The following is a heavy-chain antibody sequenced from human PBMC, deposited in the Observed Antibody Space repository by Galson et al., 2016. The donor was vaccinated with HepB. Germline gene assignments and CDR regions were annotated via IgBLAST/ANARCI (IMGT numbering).Heavy chain of an antibody. CDR3: AHGRGWLSDY. CDR1: GFSLTTDGEA. J-gene: IGHJ4*02. CDR2: IFWAGDK. Sequence: PALVKPTQTLTLTCTFSGFSLTTDGEAVGWIRQPPGKALEWLAIIFWAGDKHYSPSLKNRLTIIKDTSKSQVVLTMTNMDPVDTATYYCAHGRGWLSDYWGQGTLVTVSS. V-gene: IGHV2-5*02. D-gene: IGHD6-19*01.